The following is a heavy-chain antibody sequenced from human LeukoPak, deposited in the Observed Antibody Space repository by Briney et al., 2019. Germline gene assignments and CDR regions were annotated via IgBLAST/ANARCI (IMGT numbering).Heavy chain of an antibody. D-gene: IGHD3-10*01. Sequence: ASVRVSCKVSGYTLTELSMHWVRQAPGKGLEWMGGFDPEDGETIYAQKFQGRVTMTRDTSTSTVYMELSSLRSEDTAVYYCARELTMVRGPFDYWGQGTLVTVSS. CDR3: ARELTMVRGPFDY. CDR1: GYTLTELS. J-gene: IGHJ4*02. CDR2: FDPEDGET. V-gene: IGHV1-24*01.